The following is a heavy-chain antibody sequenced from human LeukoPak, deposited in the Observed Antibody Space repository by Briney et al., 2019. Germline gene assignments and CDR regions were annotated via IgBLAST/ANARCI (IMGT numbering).Heavy chain of an antibody. CDR2: ISAYNGNT. J-gene: IGHJ4*02. Sequence: ASVKVSCKAFGYTFTSYGISWVRQAPGQGLEWMGWISAYNGNTNYAQKLQGRVTMTTDTSTSTAYMELRSLRSDDTAVYYCARHYDSSGYPVGFDYWGQGTLVTVSS. V-gene: IGHV1-18*01. CDR1: GYTFTSYG. CDR3: ARHYDSSGYPVGFDY. D-gene: IGHD3-22*01.